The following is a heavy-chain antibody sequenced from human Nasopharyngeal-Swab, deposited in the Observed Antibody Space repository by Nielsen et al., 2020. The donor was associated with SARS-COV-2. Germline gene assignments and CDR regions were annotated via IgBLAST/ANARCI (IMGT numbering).Heavy chain of an antibody. J-gene: IGHJ4*02. CDR1: GGSISSYC. CDR3: ARLEYYFDY. CDR2: IYYSGST. V-gene: IGHV4-59*08. Sequence: SETLSLTCTVSGGSISSYCWSWIRQPPGKGLEWIGYIYYSGSTNYNPSLKSRVTISVDTSKNQFSLKLSSVTAADTAVYYCARLEYYFDYWGQGTLVTVSS.